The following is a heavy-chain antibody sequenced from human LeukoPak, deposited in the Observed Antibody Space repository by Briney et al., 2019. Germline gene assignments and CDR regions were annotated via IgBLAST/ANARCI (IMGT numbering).Heavy chain of an antibody. CDR3: ARDAKDYSSSWYLRDYYYYMDV. Sequence: GGSLRLSCAASGFTFSTYTMNWVRQAPGKGLEWVSSISSSDSYIYYADSVKGRFTISRDNAKNSLYLQMNSLRAEDTAVYYCARDAKDYSSSWYLRDYYYYMDVWGKGTTVTVSS. D-gene: IGHD6-13*01. J-gene: IGHJ6*03. V-gene: IGHV3-21*01. CDR1: GFTFSTYT. CDR2: ISSSDSYI.